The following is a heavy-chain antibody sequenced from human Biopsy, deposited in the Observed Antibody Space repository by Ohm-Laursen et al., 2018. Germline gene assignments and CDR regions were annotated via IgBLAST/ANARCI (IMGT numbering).Heavy chain of an antibody. D-gene: IGHD3-16*01. CDR3: ARDLGNLRGVMFYLDS. CDR2: VWYDGINK. CDR1: GSTFSSFG. V-gene: IGHV3-33*01. J-gene: IGHJ4*02. Sequence: SLRLSFTASGSTFSSFGMHWVCQAPGKGLEWVAVVWYDGINKFYADSVECRFTISRDNFKNTVYLEMNSLRPEDTAVYYCARDLGNLRGVMFYLDSWGQGTLVTVSS.